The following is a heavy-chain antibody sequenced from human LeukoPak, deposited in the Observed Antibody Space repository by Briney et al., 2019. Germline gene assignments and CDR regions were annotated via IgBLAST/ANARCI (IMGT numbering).Heavy chain of an antibody. V-gene: IGHV4-4*07. CDR1: GGSISSYY. CDR3: ARGGGSYTYYYYYMDF. D-gene: IGHD1-26*01. CDR2: IYTSGST. Sequence: PSETLSLTRTVSGGSISSYYWSWIRQPAGKGLEWIGRIYTSGSTNYNPSLESRVTMSVDTSKNQFSLKLSSVTAADTAVYYCARGGGSYTYYYYYMDFWGKGTTVTVSS. J-gene: IGHJ6*03.